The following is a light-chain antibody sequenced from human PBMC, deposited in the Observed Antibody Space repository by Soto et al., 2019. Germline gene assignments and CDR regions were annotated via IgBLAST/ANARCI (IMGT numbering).Light chain of an antibody. J-gene: IGLJ2*01. CDR3: QSYDNNQRDV. V-gene: IGLV1-40*01. Sequence: QSVLTQPPSVSGAPGQRVTIACTGSSSNIGAGYDVQWYQQFPGTAPKLLIYANTNRPSGVPDRFSGSRSGTSGSLAITGLQPEDEADYYCQSYDNNQRDVFGGGTKVTVL. CDR1: SSNIGAGYD. CDR2: ANT.